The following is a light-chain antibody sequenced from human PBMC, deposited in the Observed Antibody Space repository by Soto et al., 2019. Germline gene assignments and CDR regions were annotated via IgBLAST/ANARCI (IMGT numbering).Light chain of an antibody. V-gene: IGKV3-11*01. J-gene: IGKJ3*01. CDR1: QSVSSSY. CDR3: QQRSNWPPIFT. Sequence: EIVLTQSPGTLSLSPGERATLSFRSSQSVSSSYLAWYQQKPGQAPRLLIYDASNRATGIPARFSGSGSGTDFTLTISSLEPEDFAVYYCQQRSNWPPIFTFGPGTKVDIK. CDR2: DAS.